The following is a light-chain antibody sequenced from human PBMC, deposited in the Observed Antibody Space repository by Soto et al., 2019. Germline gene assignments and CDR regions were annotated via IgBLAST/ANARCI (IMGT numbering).Light chain of an antibody. Sequence: DIHMTQTPSTLSLSVGDRFTITCRASQTISSWLALYQQKPGKAPKLLIYKASTLKSGVPSRFSGSGSGTEFTLTISSLQPDDFATYYCQHYNSYSEAFGQGTKV. CDR1: QTISSW. V-gene: IGKV1-5*03. CDR3: QHYNSYSEA. J-gene: IGKJ1*01. CDR2: KAS.